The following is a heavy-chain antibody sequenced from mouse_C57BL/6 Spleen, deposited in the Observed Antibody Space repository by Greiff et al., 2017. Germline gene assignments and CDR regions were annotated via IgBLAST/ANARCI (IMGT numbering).Heavy chain of an antibody. J-gene: IGHJ1*03. V-gene: IGHV5-17*01. CDR2: ISSGSSTI. CDR1: GFTFSDYG. CDR3: HYYGSSLRWYFDV. Sequence: EVQLQQSGGGLVKPGGSLKLSCAASGFTFSDYGMHWVRQAPEKGLEWVAYISSGSSTIYYADTVKGRFTISRDNAKNTLFLQMTSLRSEDTAMYYCHYYGSSLRWYFDVWGTGTTVTVSS. D-gene: IGHD1-1*01.